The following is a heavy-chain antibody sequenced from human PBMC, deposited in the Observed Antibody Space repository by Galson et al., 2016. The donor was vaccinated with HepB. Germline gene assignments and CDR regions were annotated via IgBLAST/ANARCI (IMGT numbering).Heavy chain of an antibody. Sequence: SLRLSCAAFGFTFSNYAMHWVRQAPGKGLEWVSCISSSRGTIYYAASVRGRFTISRDNPKNSLYLQMNTLGGEDAAVYHCARAYCPDFFSYFGPWGQGTLVTVSS. CDR3: ARAYCPDFFSYFGP. D-gene: IGHD2-21*02. CDR2: ISSSRGTI. J-gene: IGHJ5*02. V-gene: IGHV3-48*04. CDR1: GFTFSNYA.